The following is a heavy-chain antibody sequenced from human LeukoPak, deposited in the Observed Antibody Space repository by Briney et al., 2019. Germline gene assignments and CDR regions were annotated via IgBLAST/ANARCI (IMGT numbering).Heavy chain of an antibody. CDR2: ISSSSYI. J-gene: IGHJ4*02. D-gene: IGHD5-18*01. V-gene: IGHV3-21*01. Sequence: GGCPRLARAASASTFSTYSMSSVSQAPGKGRGWVSSISSSSYIYYADSVKGRFTISRDNAKNSLYLQMNSLRAEDTAVYYCASPKGGYSYGLQYYFDYWGQGTLVTVSS. CDR3: ASPKGGYSYGLQYYFDY. CDR1: ASTFSTYS.